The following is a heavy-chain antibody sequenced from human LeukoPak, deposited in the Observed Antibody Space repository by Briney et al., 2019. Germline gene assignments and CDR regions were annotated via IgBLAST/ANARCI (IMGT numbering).Heavy chain of an antibody. CDR2: ISSSSSTI. Sequence: PGGSLRLSCAASGFTFSSYSMNWVRQAPGKGLEWVSYISSSSSTIYYADSVKGRFTISRDNSKNTLYLQMNSLRAEDTAVYYCAKAKSSLADYWGQGTLVTVSS. V-gene: IGHV3-48*01. J-gene: IGHJ4*02. CDR3: AKAKSSLADY. CDR1: GFTFSSYS. D-gene: IGHD2-2*01.